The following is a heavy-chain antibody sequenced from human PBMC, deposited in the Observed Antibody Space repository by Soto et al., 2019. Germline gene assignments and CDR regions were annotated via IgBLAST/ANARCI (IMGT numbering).Heavy chain of an antibody. CDR3: AKEQKDSSTWSELNY. V-gene: IGHV3-30-3*01. Sequence: PGGSLRLSCAASGVTFSSYAMHWVRQAPGKGLEWVALISYDGSDKDYADSVKGRFTISRDNSKNTLYLQMNSLRAEDTAVYYCAKEQKDSSTWSELNYWXQGTLVTVSS. J-gene: IGHJ4*02. CDR2: ISYDGSDK. CDR1: GVTFSSYA. D-gene: IGHD6-13*01.